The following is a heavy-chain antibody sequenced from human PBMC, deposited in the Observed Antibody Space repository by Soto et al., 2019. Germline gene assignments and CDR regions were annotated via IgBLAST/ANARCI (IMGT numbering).Heavy chain of an antibody. CDR2: INPDNRNT. CDR3: ARGGDASTPLDS. J-gene: IGHJ4*02. V-gene: IGHV1-18*01. Sequence: QVHPVQSGVEVKKPGASVTVSCKPSSYSFSSSGVTWVRQAPGHGLEWVGWINPDNRNTHYAPMVHVRGTMTTDTSTFTAYMELRSLTSDDTAVYYCARGGDASTPLDSWGQGTLVTVSS. D-gene: IGHD3-16*01. CDR1: SYSFSSSG.